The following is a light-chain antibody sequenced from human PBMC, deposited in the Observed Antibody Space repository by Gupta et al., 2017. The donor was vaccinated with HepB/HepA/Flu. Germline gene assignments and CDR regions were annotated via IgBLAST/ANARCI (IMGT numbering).Light chain of an antibody. CDR3: NSRDSSGNHQVV. J-gene: IGLJ2*01. CDR1: SLRSYY. Sequence: SSELTQDPDVSVALGQTVRITCQGDSLRSYYASWYQQKPGQAPVLVIYGKNNRPSGIPDRFSGSSSGNTASLTITGAQAEDEADYYCNSRDSSGNHQVVFGGGTKLTVL. CDR2: GKN. V-gene: IGLV3-19*01.